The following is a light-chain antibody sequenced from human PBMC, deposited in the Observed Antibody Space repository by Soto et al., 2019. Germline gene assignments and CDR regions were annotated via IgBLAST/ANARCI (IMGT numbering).Light chain of an antibody. CDR2: EVR. CDR3: SSYTTSSTRV. J-gene: IGLJ1*01. CDR1: SSDVGAYDF. Sequence: QSVLAQPASVSGSPGQSITISCTGTSSDVGAYDFVSWYQQHPDKAPKLMIYEVRNRPSGVSNRFSGSKSVNTATLTISGLQAEDEADYYCSSYTTSSTRVFGTRTKVTVL. V-gene: IGLV2-14*03.